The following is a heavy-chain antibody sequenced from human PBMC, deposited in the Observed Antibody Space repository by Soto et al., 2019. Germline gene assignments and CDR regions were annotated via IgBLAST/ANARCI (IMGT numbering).Heavy chain of an antibody. J-gene: IGHJ6*03. Sequence: GESLKISCKGSGYSFTSYWIGWVRQMPGKGLEWMGIIYPGDSDTRYSPSFQGQVTISADNSISTAFLQWSSLKVSDTAMYYCASQWHSSSSGDYYYYYMDVWGKGTTVTVSS. V-gene: IGHV5-51*01. CDR3: ASQWHSSSSGDYYYYYMDV. D-gene: IGHD6-6*01. CDR1: GYSFTSYW. CDR2: IYPGDSDT.